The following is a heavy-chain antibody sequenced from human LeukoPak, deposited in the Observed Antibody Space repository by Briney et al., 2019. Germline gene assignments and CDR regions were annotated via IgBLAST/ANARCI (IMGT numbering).Heavy chain of an antibody. J-gene: IGHJ4*02. CDR3: AKGYSDSSGYYPWYFDY. CDR2: ISGSGGST. Sequence: GGSLRLSCAASGFTFDHYVMHWVRQAPGKGLEWVSGISGSGGSTYYADSVKGRFTISRDNSKNTLYLQMNSLRAEDTAVYYCAKGYSDSSGYYPWYFDYWGQGTLVTVSS. V-gene: IGHV3-23*01. CDR1: GFTFDHYV. D-gene: IGHD3-22*01.